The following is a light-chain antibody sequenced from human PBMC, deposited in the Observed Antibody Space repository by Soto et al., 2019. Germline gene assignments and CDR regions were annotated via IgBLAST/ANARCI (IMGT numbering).Light chain of an antibody. CDR3: QHNYTSPPT. CDR1: QNIYGN. Sequence: DIQMTQFPSSLSASVGDRVTLTCRASQNIYGNLNWYQQKPGKAPKVLISGASTLRSGVPARFSGRGSGTEFILTINSLLPEDFASYYCQHNYTSPPTFGPGT. J-gene: IGKJ1*01. CDR2: GAS. V-gene: IGKV1-39*01.